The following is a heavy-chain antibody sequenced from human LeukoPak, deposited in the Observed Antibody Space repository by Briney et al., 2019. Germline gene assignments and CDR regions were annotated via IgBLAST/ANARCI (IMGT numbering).Heavy chain of an antibody. Sequence: GSLRLSCAVSGFTVSSNHMSWVRQAPGKGLEWVSVIYSGGSTYYADSVKGRFTISRDNSKNTLYLQMNSLRAEDTAVYYCARDQGYCGGDCSRYYGMDVWGQGTTVTVSS. V-gene: IGHV3-53*01. CDR2: IYSGGST. CDR1: GFTVSSNH. D-gene: IGHD2-21*02. CDR3: ARDQGYCGGDCSRYYGMDV. J-gene: IGHJ6*02.